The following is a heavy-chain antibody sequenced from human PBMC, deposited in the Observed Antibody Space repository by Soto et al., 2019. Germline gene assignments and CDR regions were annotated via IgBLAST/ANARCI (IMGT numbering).Heavy chain of an antibody. CDR2: IWYDGSNK. Sequence: GESLKISCAASGFTFSSYGMHWVRQAPGKGLEWVAVIWYDGSNKYYADSVKGRFTISRDNSKNTLYLQMNSLRAEDTAVYYCARVPNGITIFGVVPTDYYYYGMDVWGQGTTVTVSS. CDR1: GFTFSSYG. J-gene: IGHJ6*02. V-gene: IGHV3-33*01. CDR3: ARVPNGITIFGVVPTDYYYYGMDV. D-gene: IGHD3-3*01.